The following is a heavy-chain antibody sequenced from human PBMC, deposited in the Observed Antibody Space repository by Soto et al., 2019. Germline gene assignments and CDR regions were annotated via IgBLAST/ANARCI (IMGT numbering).Heavy chain of an antibody. V-gene: IGHV1-69*13. J-gene: IGHJ2*01. CDR1: GYTFTSYA. CDR3: ARALEYSSSSGRYWYFDL. CDR2: IIPIFGTA. D-gene: IGHD6-6*01. Sequence: GASVKVSCKASGYTFTSYAISWVRQAPGQGLEWMGGIIPIFGTANYAQKFQGRVTITADESTSTAYMELSSLRSEDTAVYYCARALEYSSSSGRYWYFDLWGRGTLVTVSS.